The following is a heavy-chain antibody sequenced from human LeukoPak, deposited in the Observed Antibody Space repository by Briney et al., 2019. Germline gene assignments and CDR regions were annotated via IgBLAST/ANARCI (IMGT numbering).Heavy chain of an antibody. J-gene: IGHJ4*02. Sequence: SETLSLTCTVSGASISGSGYYWGWIRQPPGKGLEWIGSIYSSGSTYYNASLQSRVTISIETSKNQISLRLNSVTAADTAMYYRAKSGGYGLIDYWGQGTLVTVSS. CDR2: IYSSGST. V-gene: IGHV4-39*01. CDR3: AKSGGYGLIDY. D-gene: IGHD1-26*01. CDR1: GASISGSGYY.